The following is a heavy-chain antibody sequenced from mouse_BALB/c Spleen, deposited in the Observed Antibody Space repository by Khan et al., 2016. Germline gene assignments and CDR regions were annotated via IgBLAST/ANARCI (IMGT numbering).Heavy chain of an antibody. Sequence: EVELVESGGGLVQPGGSLKLSCAASGFTFSSYGMSWVRQTPDKRLELVATINSNGGSTYYPDSVKGRFTISRDNDKNTLYLQMSSLQSEDTAMYYCASGIYYGYYFAYWCQGTTLTVSS. CDR3: ASGIYYGYYFAY. D-gene: IGHD1-2*01. J-gene: IGHJ2*01. CDR2: INSNGGST. CDR1: GFTFSSYG. V-gene: IGHV5-6-3*01.